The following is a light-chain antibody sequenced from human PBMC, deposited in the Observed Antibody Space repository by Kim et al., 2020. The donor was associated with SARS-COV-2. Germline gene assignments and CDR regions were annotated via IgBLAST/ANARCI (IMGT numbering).Light chain of an antibody. CDR3: QQYNNRPPWT. Sequence: EIVMTQSPATLSVSPGERATLSCRASQSVSSNLAWYQQKPGQAPRLLIYGASTRATGIPARFSGSGSGTEFTLTISSLQSEDFAVDYCQQYNNRPPWTFGQGTKVDIK. CDR1: QSVSSN. V-gene: IGKV3-15*01. J-gene: IGKJ1*01. CDR2: GAS.